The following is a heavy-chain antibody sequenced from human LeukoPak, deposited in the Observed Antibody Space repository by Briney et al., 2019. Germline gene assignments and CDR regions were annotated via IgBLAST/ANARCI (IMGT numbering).Heavy chain of an antibody. J-gene: IGHJ3*01. CDR2: ITSSSSYI. V-gene: IGHV3-21*01. CDR3: ASHVDLSDAFDV. Sequence: PGGSLRLSCAASGFTFSSYSMYWVRQAPGKGLEWVSSITSSSSYIYYADSVKGRFTISRDNAKNSLYLQMNSLRAEDTAVYYCASHVDLSDAFDVWGQGTMVTVSS. D-gene: IGHD5-12*01. CDR1: GFTFSSYS.